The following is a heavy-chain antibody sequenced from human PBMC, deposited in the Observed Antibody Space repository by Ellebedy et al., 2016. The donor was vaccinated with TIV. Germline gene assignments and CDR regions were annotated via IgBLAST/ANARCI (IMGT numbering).Heavy chain of an antibody. V-gene: IGHV3-74*01. Sequence: GGSLRLSXTASGFTLSSHWMHWVRQAPGKGLVWVSRIHSDGRTTSYADSVKGRFTISRDSAKNMLYLQMNSLRAEDTAVFYCVRDQMGSSYPFDYWGQGTLVTVSP. J-gene: IGHJ4*02. D-gene: IGHD5-24*01. CDR2: IHSDGRTT. CDR1: GFTLSSHW. CDR3: VRDQMGSSYPFDY.